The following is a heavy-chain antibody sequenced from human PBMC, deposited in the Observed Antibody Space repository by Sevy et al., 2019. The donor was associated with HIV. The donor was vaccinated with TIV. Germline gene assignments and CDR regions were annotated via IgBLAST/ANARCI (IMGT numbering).Heavy chain of an antibody. J-gene: IGHJ6*02. Sequence: ASVKVSCKASGYTFTNYGITWVRQAPGQGLEWMGWITTYNGKTNYVEKLQGRVTMTTDTSTSTAYMELRSLRSGDTAVYYGARVHGLVPAAIYPTYGMDVWGQGTTVTVSS. V-gene: IGHV1-18*01. CDR1: GYTFTNYG. CDR3: ARVHGLVPAAIYPTYGMDV. D-gene: IGHD2-2*01. CDR2: ITTYNGKT.